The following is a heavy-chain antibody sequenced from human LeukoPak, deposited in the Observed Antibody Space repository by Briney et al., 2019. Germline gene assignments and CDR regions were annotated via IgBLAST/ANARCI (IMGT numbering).Heavy chain of an antibody. J-gene: IGHJ6*03. CDR1: GFSFSSYS. CDR3: ARDHDYGDHYYYYYMDV. V-gene: IGHV3-48*01. CDR2: ITSDSTTM. Sequence: GGSLRLSCAASGFSFSSYSMNWVRKAPGKGLEWVSYITSDSTTMYYADSVRGRFTISRDNSKNTLYLQMNSLRAEDTAVYFCARDHDYGDHYYYYYMDVWGKGTTVTVSS. D-gene: IGHD4-17*01.